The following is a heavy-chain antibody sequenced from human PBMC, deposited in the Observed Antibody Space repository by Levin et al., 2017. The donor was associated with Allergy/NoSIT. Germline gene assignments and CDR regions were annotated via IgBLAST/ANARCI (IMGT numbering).Heavy chain of an antibody. V-gene: IGHV3-9*01. Sequence: SLKISCAASGFTFDDYAMHWVRQAPGKGLEWVSGISWNSGSIGYADSVKGRFTISRDNAKNSLYLQMNSLRAEDTALYYCARAKITIFGVVILNAFDIWGQGTMVTVSS. CDR2: ISWNSGSI. CDR3: ARAKITIFGVVILNAFDI. D-gene: IGHD3-3*01. CDR1: GFTFDDYA. J-gene: IGHJ3*02.